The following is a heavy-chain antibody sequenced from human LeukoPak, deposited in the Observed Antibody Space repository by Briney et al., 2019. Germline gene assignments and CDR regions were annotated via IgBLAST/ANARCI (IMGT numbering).Heavy chain of an antibody. CDR3: AIRYSGSYNDY. CDR2: INPSGGST. J-gene: IGHJ4*02. V-gene: IGHV1-46*01. Sequence: RASVKVSCKASGYTFTSYYMHWVRQAPGQGLEWMGIINPSGGSTSYAQKFQGRVTMTRDTSISTAYLQWSSLKASDTAMYYCAIRYSGSYNDYWGQGTLVTVSS. D-gene: IGHD1-26*01. CDR1: GYTFTSYY.